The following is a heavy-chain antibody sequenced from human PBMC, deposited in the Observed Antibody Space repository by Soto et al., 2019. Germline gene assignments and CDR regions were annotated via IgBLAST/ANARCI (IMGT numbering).Heavy chain of an antibody. CDR1: GYTFTGYY. Sequence: GASVKVSCKASGYTFTGYYMHWVRQAPGQGLEWMGWINPNSGGTNYAQKFQGRVTMTRDTSISTAYMELSRLRSDDTAVYYCARDLGDSSGYYYTPYYYYYSMDVWGQGTTVTVSS. D-gene: IGHD3-22*01. CDR3: ARDLGDSSGYYYTPYYYYYSMDV. CDR2: INPNSGGT. V-gene: IGHV1-2*02. J-gene: IGHJ6*02.